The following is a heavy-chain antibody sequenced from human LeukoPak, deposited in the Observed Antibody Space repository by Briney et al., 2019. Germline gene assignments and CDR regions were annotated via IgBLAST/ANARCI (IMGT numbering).Heavy chain of an antibody. J-gene: IGHJ4*02. CDR2: ISCSDAGT. V-gene: IGHV3-23*01. CDR1: GFTHSSYA. CDR3: AKEWDY. Sequence: GGSLTLSCSASGFTHSSYAMICVREAPGKGREWVSAISCSDAGTYYVHSVKGRFTISRDNSKNTLYLQKNTQRGEDTGVYYCAKEWDYWGQGTLVTVSS.